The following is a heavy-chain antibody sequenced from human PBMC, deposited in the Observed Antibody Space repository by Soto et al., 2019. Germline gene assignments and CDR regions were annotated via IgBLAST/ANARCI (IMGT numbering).Heavy chain of an antibody. CDR2: IIPNFGTA. Sequence: SVKVSCKASGGTFSSYAISWVRQAPGQGLEWMGGIIPNFGTANYAQKFQGRVTITADESTSTAYMELSSLRSEDTAVYYCARKGRDGYNEASYYYYGMDVWGQGTTVTVSS. D-gene: IGHD5-12*01. J-gene: IGHJ6*02. CDR1: GGTFSSYA. V-gene: IGHV1-69*13. CDR3: ARKGRDGYNEASYYYYGMDV.